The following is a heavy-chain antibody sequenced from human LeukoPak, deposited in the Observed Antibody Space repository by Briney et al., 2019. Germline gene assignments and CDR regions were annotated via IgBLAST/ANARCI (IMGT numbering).Heavy chain of an antibody. CDR2: INHSGST. CDR1: GGSFSGYY. V-gene: IGHV4-34*01. D-gene: IGHD3-10*01. J-gene: IGHJ4*02. CDR3: ARGKTRRNGSGSFYY. Sequence: SETLSLTCAVYGGSFSGYYWSWIRQPPGKGLEWIGEINHSGSTNYNPSLKSRVTISVDTSKNQFSLKLSSVTAADTAVYYCARGKTRRNGSGSFYYWGQGTLVTVSS.